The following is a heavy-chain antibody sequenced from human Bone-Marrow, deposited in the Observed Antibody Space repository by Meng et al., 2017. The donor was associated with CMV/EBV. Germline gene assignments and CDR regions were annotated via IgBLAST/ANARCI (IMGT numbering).Heavy chain of an antibody. J-gene: IGHJ6*02. Sequence: ASVKVSCKVSGYTLTELSMHWVRQAPGKGLEWMGGFDPEDGETIYAQKFQGRVTMTEDTSTDTAYMELSSLRSEDTAVYYCATVKGRLKWDQHYGMDVWGQGPTVTGSS. CDR1: GYTLTELS. CDR2: FDPEDGET. CDR3: ATVKGRLKWDQHYGMDV. D-gene: IGHD1-26*01. V-gene: IGHV1-24*01.